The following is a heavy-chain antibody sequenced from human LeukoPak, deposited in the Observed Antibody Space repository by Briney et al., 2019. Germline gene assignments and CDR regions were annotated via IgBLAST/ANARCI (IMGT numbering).Heavy chain of an antibody. Sequence: AASVKVSCKASGYTFTGYYMHWVRQAPGQGLEWMGWINPNRGGTNYAQKFQGRVTMTRDTSISTAYMELSRLRSDDTAVYYCASGYCSSTSCSPFDPWGQGTLVTVSS. V-gene: IGHV1-2*02. CDR3: ASGYCSSTSCSPFDP. J-gene: IGHJ5*02. CDR2: INPNRGGT. D-gene: IGHD2-2*01. CDR1: GYTFTGYY.